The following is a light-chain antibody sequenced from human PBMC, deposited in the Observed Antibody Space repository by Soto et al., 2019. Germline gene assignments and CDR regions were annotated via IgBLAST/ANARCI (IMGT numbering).Light chain of an antibody. CDR3: WSYAVGRTYV. Sequence: QSALTQPASVSGSPGQSITISCTGSSSDVGNYNLVSWYQQHPGKAPKLMIYEDTKWPSGVSNRFSGSKSGNTAYLTISGLQAEDEADYYCWSYAVGRTYVFGPGTKVTVL. CDR1: SSDVGNYNL. V-gene: IGLV2-23*01. J-gene: IGLJ1*01. CDR2: EDT.